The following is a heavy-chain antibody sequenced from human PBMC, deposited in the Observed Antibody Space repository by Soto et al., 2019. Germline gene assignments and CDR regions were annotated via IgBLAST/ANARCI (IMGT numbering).Heavy chain of an antibody. CDR1: GFTFSSYA. V-gene: IGHV3-30-3*01. Sequence: GGSLRLSCAASGFTFSSYAMHWVRQAPGKGLEWVALISYDGSDKDYAGSVKGRFTISRDNSRNTLFLQMNSLRDEDTAVYYCARESAALNWFDPWGQGTLVTVSS. J-gene: IGHJ5*02. CDR2: ISYDGSDK. CDR3: ARESAALNWFDP. D-gene: IGHD2-2*01.